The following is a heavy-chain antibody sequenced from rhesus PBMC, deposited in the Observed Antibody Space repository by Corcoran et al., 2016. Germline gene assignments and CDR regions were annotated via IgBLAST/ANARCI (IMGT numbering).Heavy chain of an antibody. J-gene: IGHJ4*01. V-gene: IGHV3-110*02. CDR3: ARHSAAADFDY. D-gene: IGHD6-31*01. CDR1: GFTFRDHY. Sequence: EVQLVESGGGLVQPGGSLRLSCAASGFTFRDHYMDWVRQAPGKGLDWVSSIRSGSGITQLYPDSVKGRFTISRDNAKNTVYLQMNSLRAEDTAVYYCARHSAAADFDYWGQGVLVTVSS. CDR2: IRSGSGITQ.